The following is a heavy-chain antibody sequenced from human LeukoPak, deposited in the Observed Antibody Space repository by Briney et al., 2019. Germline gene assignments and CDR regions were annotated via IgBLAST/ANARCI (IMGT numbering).Heavy chain of an antibody. CDR3: ARDSGTTGEVKFDP. V-gene: IGHV4-34*01. CDR2: INHSGRT. D-gene: IGHD3-10*01. Sequence: SETLSLTCAVHGGSISGHYWSWIRQPPGKGLEWIGEINHSGRTHYNPSLKSRVTISVGTSKNQFSLKLSSVTAADTAVYYCARDSGTTGEVKFDPWGQGTLVTVSS. CDR1: GGSISGHY. J-gene: IGHJ5*02.